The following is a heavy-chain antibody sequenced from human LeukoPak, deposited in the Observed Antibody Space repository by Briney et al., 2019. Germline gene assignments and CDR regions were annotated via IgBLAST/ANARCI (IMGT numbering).Heavy chain of an antibody. V-gene: IGHV4-39*01. Sequence: SETLSLTCTVSGGSIISSDYHWGWVRQPPEKGLEWIGTISYSGNTDYNPSLRSRVTISVDTSNNQFSLRLGSVTAADTAVYHCARHCCSGPAKRVFDIRGQGTMVTVSS. J-gene: IGHJ3*02. CDR2: ISYSGNT. D-gene: IGHD2-15*01. CDR1: GGSIISSDYH. CDR3: ARHCCSGPAKRVFDI.